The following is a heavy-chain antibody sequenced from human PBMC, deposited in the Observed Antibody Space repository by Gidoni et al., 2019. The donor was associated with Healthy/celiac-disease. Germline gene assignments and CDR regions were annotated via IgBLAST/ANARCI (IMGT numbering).Heavy chain of an antibody. CDR1: GGSISSSSYY. V-gene: IGHV4-39*01. CDR2: IYYSGRT. D-gene: IGHD3-3*01. CDR3: ARVYYDFWSGYYPFDY. J-gene: IGHJ4*02. Sequence: QLQLQESGPGLVKPSETLSLTCTVSGGSISSSSYYWGWIRQPPGKGLEWIGSIYYSGRTYYNPSLKSRVTISVDTSKNQFSLKLSSVTAADTAVYYCARVYYDFWSGYYPFDYWGQGTLVTVSS.